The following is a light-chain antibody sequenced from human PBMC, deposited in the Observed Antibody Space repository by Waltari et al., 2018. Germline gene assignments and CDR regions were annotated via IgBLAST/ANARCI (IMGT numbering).Light chain of an antibody. V-gene: IGKV4-1*01. CDR3: QQYNIWPWT. CDR1: QSVLYSSNNKNY. CDR2: WAS. J-gene: IGKJ1*01. Sequence: DIVMTQSPDSLAVSLGERATINCKSSQSVLYSSNNKNYSTWYQQKPGQPPKLLIYWASTRESGVPDRFSGSASGTDFTLTISSLQAEDVAVYYCQQYNIWPWTFGQGTKVDIK.